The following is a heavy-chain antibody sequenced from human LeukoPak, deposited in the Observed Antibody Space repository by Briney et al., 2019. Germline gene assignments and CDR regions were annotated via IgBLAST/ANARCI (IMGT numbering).Heavy chain of an antibody. CDR3: ARQKWHGVVVRGAFDI. Sequence: ASVKVSCKASGYTFTSYDINWVRQATGQGLEWMGWMNPNSGNTGYAQKFQGRVTMTRNTSISTAYMELSSLRSEDTAVYYCARQKWHGVVVRGAFDIWGQGTMVTVSS. V-gene: IGHV1-8*01. D-gene: IGHD2-15*01. CDR1: GYTFTSYD. CDR2: MNPNSGNT. J-gene: IGHJ3*02.